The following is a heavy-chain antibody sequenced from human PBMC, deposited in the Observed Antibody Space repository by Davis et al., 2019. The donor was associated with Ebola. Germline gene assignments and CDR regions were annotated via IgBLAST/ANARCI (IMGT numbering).Heavy chain of an antibody. D-gene: IGHD1-1*01. CDR3: ARPKTGTADAFDI. Sequence: GESLKISCQGSGYSFTSYWISWVRQMPGKGLEWMGIFYPGDSDTRYSPSFQGQVTISADKSISTAYLQWSSLKASDTAMYYCARPKTGTADAFDIWGQGTMVTVSS. V-gene: IGHV5-51*01. CDR2: FYPGDSDT. CDR1: GYSFTSYW. J-gene: IGHJ3*02.